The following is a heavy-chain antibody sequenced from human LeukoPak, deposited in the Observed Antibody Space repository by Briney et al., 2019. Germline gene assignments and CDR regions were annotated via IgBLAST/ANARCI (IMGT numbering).Heavy chain of an antibody. CDR2: IYYSGST. D-gene: IGHD6-13*01. J-gene: IGHJ2*01. CDR3: ARAIAAVWYFDL. V-gene: IGHV4-59*01. Sequence: PSETLSLTCTVSGGSISSYYWSWIRQPPGKGLEWIGYIYYSGSTNYNPSLKSRVTISVDTSKNQFSLKLSSVTAADTAVYYCARAIAAVWYFDLWGRGTLVTVSS. CDR1: GGSISSYY.